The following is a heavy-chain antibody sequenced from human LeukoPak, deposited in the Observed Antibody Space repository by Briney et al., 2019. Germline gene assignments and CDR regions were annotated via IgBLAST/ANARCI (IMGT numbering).Heavy chain of an antibody. D-gene: IGHD6-13*01. CDR3: ARDGYTAVNWFDP. CDR1: GYTFTSYY. Sequence: GASVKVSCKASGYTFTSYYMHWVRQAPGQGLEWMGIINPSGGSTSYAQKFQGRVTITRDTSASTAYMELSSLRSEDTAVYYCARDGYTAVNWFDPWGQGTLATVSS. V-gene: IGHV1-46*01. J-gene: IGHJ5*02. CDR2: INPSGGST.